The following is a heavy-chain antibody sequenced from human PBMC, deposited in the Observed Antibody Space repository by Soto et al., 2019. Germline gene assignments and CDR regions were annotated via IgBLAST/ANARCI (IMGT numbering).Heavy chain of an antibody. CDR2: ISHSGST. D-gene: IGHD5-12*01. Sequence: QVQLQESGPGLVKPSQTLSLSCTVSGGSISTAAYYWRWIRQHPGKVLEWIGYISHSGSTYYTPSLTTRVISSAATCKNHCSLNLASVTAADTAVYYSAREYASGSTFFDCWCQGALVPVSS. J-gene: IGHJ4*02. CDR3: AREYASGSTFFDC. CDR1: GGSISTAAYY. V-gene: IGHV4-31*03.